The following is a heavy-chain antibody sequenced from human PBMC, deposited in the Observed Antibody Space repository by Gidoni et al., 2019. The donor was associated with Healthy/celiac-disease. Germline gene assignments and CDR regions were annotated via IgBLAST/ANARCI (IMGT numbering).Heavy chain of an antibody. CDR3: AKAVVPAAVVDAFDI. CDR1: GFPFSSYG. J-gene: IGHJ3*02. V-gene: IGHV3-30*18. Sequence: QVQLVESGGGVVQPGRSLRLSCAASGFPFSSYGMHWVRQAPGKGLEWVAVISYDGSNKYYADSVKGRFTISRDNSKNTLYLQMNSLRAEDTAVYYCAKAVVPAAVVDAFDIWGQGTMVTVSS. CDR2: ISYDGSNK. D-gene: IGHD2-2*01.